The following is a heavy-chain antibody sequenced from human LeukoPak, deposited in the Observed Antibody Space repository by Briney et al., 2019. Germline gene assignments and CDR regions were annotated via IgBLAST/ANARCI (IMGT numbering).Heavy chain of an antibody. CDR1: GFTFSSYW. CDR3: ARARVLRYFEIDP. D-gene: IGHD3-9*01. J-gene: IGHJ5*02. Sequence: GGTLRLSCAASGFTFSSYWMHWVRQAPGKGLVWVSRINSDGSSTSYADSVKGRFTISRDNAKNTLYLQMNSLRAEDTAVYYCARARVLRYFEIDPWGQGTLVTVSS. V-gene: IGHV3-74*01. CDR2: INSDGSST.